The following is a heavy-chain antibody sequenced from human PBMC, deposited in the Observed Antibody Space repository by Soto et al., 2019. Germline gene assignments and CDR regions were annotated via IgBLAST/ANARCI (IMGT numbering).Heavy chain of an antibody. CDR3: ARDGGYCSGGSCYRVNWFDP. Sequence: QVQLVQYGAEVKKPGSSVKVSCKASGGTFSSYAISWVRQAPGQGLEWMGGIIPIFGTANYAQKFQGRVTITADESTSTAYMELSSLRSEDTAVYYCARDGGYCSGGSCYRVNWFDPWGQGTLVTVSS. J-gene: IGHJ5*02. CDR1: GGTFSSYA. CDR2: IIPIFGTA. V-gene: IGHV1-69*01. D-gene: IGHD2-15*01.